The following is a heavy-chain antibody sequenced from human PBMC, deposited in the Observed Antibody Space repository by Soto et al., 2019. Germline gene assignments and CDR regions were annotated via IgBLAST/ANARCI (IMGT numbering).Heavy chain of an antibody. CDR2: INPNTGGT. D-gene: IGHD6-6*01. CDR1: GYTFTGYY. J-gene: IGHJ4*02. Sequence: ASVKVSCKASGYTFTGYYMHWVRQAPGQGLEWMGWINPNTGGTNYAQNFQGRVTMTRDTSISTAYMELSRLTSDDTAVYYCARDRPPDFWGQGTPVTVPQ. CDR3: ARDRPPDF. V-gene: IGHV1-2*02.